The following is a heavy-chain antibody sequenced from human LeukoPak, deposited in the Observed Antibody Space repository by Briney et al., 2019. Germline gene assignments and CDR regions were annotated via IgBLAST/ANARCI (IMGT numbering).Heavy chain of an antibody. V-gene: IGHV3-23*01. D-gene: IGHD2-15*01. CDR3: ARRDIVVVVSASDY. CDR1: GFTFSDYV. J-gene: IGHJ4*02. CDR2: ITASGDRT. Sequence: GGSLRLSCAASGFTFSDYVMIWVRQAPGKGLEWVSGITASGDRTFYGDSVRGRFTMSRDNSKNTVYLQMNSLRVDDTAVYYCARRDIVVVVSASDYWGQGTLVAVSS.